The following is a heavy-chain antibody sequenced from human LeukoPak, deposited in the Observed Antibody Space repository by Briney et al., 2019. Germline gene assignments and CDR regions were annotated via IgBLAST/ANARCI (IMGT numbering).Heavy chain of an antibody. V-gene: IGHV3-74*01. Sequence: GGSLRLSCAASGFTFSTSWMNWVRQGPGRGPVWVSRVSPDGSATAYADSVKGRFTVSRGNAKNALYLQMNSLRADDTAVYYCRYGSSSGDYWGQGSLVTVSS. CDR1: GFTFSTSW. D-gene: IGHD6-6*01. J-gene: IGHJ4*02. CDR3: RYGSSSGDY. CDR2: VSPDGSAT.